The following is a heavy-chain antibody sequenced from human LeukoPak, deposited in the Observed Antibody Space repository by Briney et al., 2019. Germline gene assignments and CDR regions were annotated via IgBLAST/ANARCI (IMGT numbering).Heavy chain of an antibody. J-gene: IGHJ4*02. CDR1: GFTFSSYA. CDR3: AKASSSGWYGLFDY. D-gene: IGHD6-19*01. Sequence: GGSLRLSCAASGFTFSSYAMSWVRQAPGKGLEWVSAISGSGGSTYCADSVKGRFTISRDNSKNTLYLQMNSLRAEDTAVYYCAKASSSGWYGLFDYWGQGTLVTVSS. V-gene: IGHV3-23*01. CDR2: ISGSGGST.